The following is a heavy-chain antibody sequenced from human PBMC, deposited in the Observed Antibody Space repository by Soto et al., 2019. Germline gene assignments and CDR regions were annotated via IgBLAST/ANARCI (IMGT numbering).Heavy chain of an antibody. Sequence: SETLTLTCRVSGCSVSGHDLHWVRQSPGQGLEWLADMSYSGSAGIKHNPSLKSRVSISVVTSTNHISLRLTSVTAADTAVYYCARAFYDSSSAGVAFDLWGPGTMVTVSS. CDR3: ARAFYDSSSAGVAFDL. J-gene: IGHJ3*01. CDR1: GCSVSGHD. D-gene: IGHD3-16*01. CDR2: MSYSGSAGI. V-gene: IGHV4-59*02.